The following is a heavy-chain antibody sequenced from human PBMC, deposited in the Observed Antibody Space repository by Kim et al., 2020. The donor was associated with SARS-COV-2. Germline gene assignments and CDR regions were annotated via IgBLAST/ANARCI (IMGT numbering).Heavy chain of an antibody. J-gene: IGHJ4*02. Sequence: SETLSLTCAVYGGSFSGYYWSWIRQPPGKGLEWIGEINHSGSTNYNPSLKSRVTISVDTSKNQFSLKLSSVTAADTAVYYCARGAYYYGSGSYSLLAPFDYWGQGTLVTVSS. CDR2: INHSGST. CDR3: ARGAYYYGSGSYSLLAPFDY. CDR1: GGSFSGYY. D-gene: IGHD3-10*01. V-gene: IGHV4-34*01.